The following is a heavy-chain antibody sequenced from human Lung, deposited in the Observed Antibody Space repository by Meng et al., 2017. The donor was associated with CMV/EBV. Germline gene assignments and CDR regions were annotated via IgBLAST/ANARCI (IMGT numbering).Heavy chain of an antibody. Sequence: ASXXVSXKASGYTFTGYYMHWVRQAPGQGLEWMGWINPYTGGTNYPQKFQGRVTITRDTSISTAYMDLSRLRSDDTAVYYCARVYYDTSGSSHYFAFWGQGPLVTVSS. V-gene: IGHV1-2*02. CDR3: ARVYYDTSGSSHYFAF. CDR1: GYTFTGYY. D-gene: IGHD3-22*01. J-gene: IGHJ4*02. CDR2: INPYTGGT.